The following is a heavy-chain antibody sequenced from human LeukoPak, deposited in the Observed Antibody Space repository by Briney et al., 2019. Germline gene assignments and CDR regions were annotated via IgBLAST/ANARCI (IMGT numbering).Heavy chain of an antibody. Sequence: ASVKVSCKASGYTFTGYYMHWVRQAPGRGLEWMGWINPNSGDTDYAQKFQGRVTMTRDTSISTAYLEVSRLTSDDTAVYFCARDAIAAAGAGAWGQGTLVTVSS. CDR1: GYTFTGYY. D-gene: IGHD6-13*01. V-gene: IGHV1-2*02. J-gene: IGHJ4*02. CDR2: INPNSGDT. CDR3: ARDAIAAAGAGA.